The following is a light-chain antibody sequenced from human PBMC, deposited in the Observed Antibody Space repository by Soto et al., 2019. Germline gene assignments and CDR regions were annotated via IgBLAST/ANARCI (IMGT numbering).Light chain of an antibody. CDR3: QQRSNWPRT. J-gene: IGKJ2*01. CDR1: QSVSSS. V-gene: IGKV3-11*01. Sequence: EIVLTQSPATLSLSPGERATLSCRASQSVSSSLGWYQQIPGQAPRLLIYDASNRATGIPARFSGSGSGTDFTLTISSLETEDFAVYYCQQRSNWPRTFGQGTKLEIK. CDR2: DAS.